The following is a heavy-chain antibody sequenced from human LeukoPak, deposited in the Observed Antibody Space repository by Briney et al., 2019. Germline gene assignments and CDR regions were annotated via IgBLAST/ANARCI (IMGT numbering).Heavy chain of an antibody. J-gene: IGHJ4*02. CDR1: GFTFNNYW. CDR3: ARGPSGYHNT. D-gene: IGHD5-12*01. Sequence: HPGGSLRLSCEASGFTFNNYWMSWFRQAPGKGLEWVANIKQDESEKNYVDSVKGRFTISRDNVKNSLYLQMNSLRAEDTAVYYCARGPSGYHNTGGQGTLVTVSS. CDR2: IKQDESEK. V-gene: IGHV3-7*01.